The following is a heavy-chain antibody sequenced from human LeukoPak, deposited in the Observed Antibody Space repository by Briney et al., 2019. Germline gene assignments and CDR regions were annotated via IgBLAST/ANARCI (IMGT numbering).Heavy chain of an antibody. CDR1: GFTFSSYA. D-gene: IGHD1-26*01. J-gene: IGHJ3*02. CDR2: ISGSGGST. Sequence: GGSLRLSCAASGFTFSSYAMSWVRQAPGKGLEWVSAISGSGGSTYYADSVKGRFTISRDNAKNSLYLQMNSLRAEDTAVYYCARSYGGSYGLLDAFDIWGQGTMVTVSS. CDR3: ARSYGGSYGLLDAFDI. V-gene: IGHV3-23*01.